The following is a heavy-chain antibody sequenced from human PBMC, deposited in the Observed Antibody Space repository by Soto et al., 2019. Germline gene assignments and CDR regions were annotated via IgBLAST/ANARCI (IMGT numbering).Heavy chain of an antibody. D-gene: IGHD6-13*01. V-gene: IGHV1-58*01. J-gene: IGHJ6*02. Sequence: QMQLVQSGPEVKKPGTSVKVSCKASGFTFTSSAVQWVRQARGQRLEWIGWIVVGSGNTNYAQKFQERVTITRDMSTSTAYMELSSLRSEDTAVYYCAADSGIAAAATGYYYGMDVWGQGTTVTVSS. CDR1: GFTFTSSA. CDR3: AADSGIAAAATGYYYGMDV. CDR2: IVVGSGNT.